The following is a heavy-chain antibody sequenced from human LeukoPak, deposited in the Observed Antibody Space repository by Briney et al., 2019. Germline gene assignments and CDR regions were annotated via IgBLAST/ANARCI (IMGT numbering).Heavy chain of an antibody. J-gene: IGHJ3*02. CDR3: ARDVGAEGAFDI. Sequence: SETLSLTCTVSGGSISSSSYYWGWIRQPPGKGLEWIGSIYYSGSTYYNPSLKSRVTISVDTSKNQFSLKLSSVTAADTAVYYCARDVGAEGAFDIWGQGTMVTVSS. D-gene: IGHD1-26*01. CDR1: GGSISSSSYY. V-gene: IGHV4-39*02. CDR2: IYYSGST.